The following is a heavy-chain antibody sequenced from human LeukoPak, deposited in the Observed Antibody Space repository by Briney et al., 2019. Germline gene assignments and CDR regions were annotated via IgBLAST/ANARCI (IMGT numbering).Heavy chain of an antibody. Sequence: GGSLRLSCAASGFTFSSYSMIWVRQAPGKGLKWVSYISISSITMYYADSVKGRFTISRDDAQNSLYLQMNSLRAEDTAVYYCVRDGGNYDPFDVWGQGTMVTVSS. J-gene: IGHJ3*01. CDR3: VRDGGNYDPFDV. D-gene: IGHD1-7*01. CDR2: ISISSITM. CDR1: GFTFSSYS. V-gene: IGHV3-48*04.